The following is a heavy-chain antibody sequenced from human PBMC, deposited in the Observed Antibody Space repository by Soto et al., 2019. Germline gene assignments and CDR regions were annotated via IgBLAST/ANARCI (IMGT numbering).Heavy chain of an antibody. Sequence: GGSLRLSCAASGFTFSGNGMHWVRQAPGKGLEWVAVIAYDGSNKYYADSVKGRFTISRDNSKNTLYLQMDSLRAEDTAVYYCAKDPGWELLLNHVDYWGQGTLVTVSS. CDR1: GFTFSGNG. V-gene: IGHV3-30*18. CDR3: AKDPGWELLLNHVDY. CDR2: IAYDGSNK. J-gene: IGHJ4*02. D-gene: IGHD1-26*01.